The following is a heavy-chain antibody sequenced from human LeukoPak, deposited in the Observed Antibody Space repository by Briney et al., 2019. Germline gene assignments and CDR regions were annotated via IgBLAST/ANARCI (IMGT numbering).Heavy chain of an antibody. CDR2: ISGSGGST. V-gene: IGHV3-23*01. CDR1: GFTFSGYA. D-gene: IGHD6-19*01. CDR3: ARVRAVAGTGFDY. J-gene: IGHJ4*02. Sequence: PGGSLRRSCAASGFTFSGYAMSWVRQAPGKGLEWVSAISGSGGSTYYADSVKGRFTISRDNSKNTLYLQMNSLRAEDTAVYYCARVRAVAGTGFDYWGQGTLVTVSS.